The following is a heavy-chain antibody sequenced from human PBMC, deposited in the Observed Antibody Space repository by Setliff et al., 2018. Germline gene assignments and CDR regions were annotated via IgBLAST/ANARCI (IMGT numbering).Heavy chain of an antibody. CDR2: VFFTGDT. D-gene: IGHD2-21*02. J-gene: IGHJ4*02. CDR3: ARGGVTAVWDLTD. Sequence: SETLSLTCTVSGDSMSGASIWSWIRQPPGKGLEWIGYVFFTGDTDYNPSLGSRVTISLDRSKTQFSLKLSSVTAADTAAYYCARGGVTAVWDLTDWGQGTLVTVSS. CDR1: GDSMSGAS. V-gene: IGHV4-59*01.